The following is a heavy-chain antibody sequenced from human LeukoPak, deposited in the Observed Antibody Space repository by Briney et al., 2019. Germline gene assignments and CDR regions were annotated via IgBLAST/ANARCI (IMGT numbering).Heavy chain of an antibody. V-gene: IGHV3-53*05. Sequence: GGSLRLSCAASGFTVSSNYMSWVRQAPGKGLEWVSVIYSGGSTYYADSVKGRFTISRDNSKNTLYLQMNSLRAEDTALYYCARTNYYDSSGFDYWGQGTLVTVSS. CDR3: ARTNYYDSSGFDY. D-gene: IGHD3-22*01. J-gene: IGHJ4*02. CDR2: IYSGGST. CDR1: GFTVSSNY.